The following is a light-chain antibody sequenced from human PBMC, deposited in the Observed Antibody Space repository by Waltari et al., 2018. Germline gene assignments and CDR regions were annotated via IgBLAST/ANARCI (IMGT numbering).Light chain of an antibody. Sequence: DIQVTQSPSSLSASVGDRVTITCRASQDLGNYLAWYQQKPGTVPKGLIYSASSLLSRAPSRFSGSGSGTHFTLTISSLQPEDVATYFCQKYNSAPFTFGGGTKVEI. J-gene: IGKJ4*01. V-gene: IGKV1-27*01. CDR1: QDLGNY. CDR3: QKYNSAPFT. CDR2: SAS.